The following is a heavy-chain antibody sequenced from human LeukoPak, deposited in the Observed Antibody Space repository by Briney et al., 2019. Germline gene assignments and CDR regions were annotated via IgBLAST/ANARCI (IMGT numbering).Heavy chain of an antibody. D-gene: IGHD6-6*01. Sequence: SETLSLTCTVSGGSISSSSYYWGWIRQPPGKGLEWIGSIYYSGSTYYNPSLKSRVTISVDTSKNQFSLKLSSVTAADTAVYYCARHFKSAAEQLVGYFDYWGQGTLVTVSS. CDR2: IYYSGST. J-gene: IGHJ4*02. CDR3: ARHFKSAAEQLVGYFDY. CDR1: GGSISSSSYY. V-gene: IGHV4-39*01.